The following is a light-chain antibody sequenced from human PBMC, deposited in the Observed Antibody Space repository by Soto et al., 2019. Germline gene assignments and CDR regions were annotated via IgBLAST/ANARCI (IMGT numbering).Light chain of an antibody. V-gene: IGKV3-15*01. CDR2: GVS. CDR1: QSISSN. J-gene: IGKJ1*01. Sequence: EIVMTQSQSTLSVSPGERSTLCCRASQSISSNLAWYQQKPGQAPRLLIYGVSSRATGIPARFSGSGYGTDFTLTISSLETEDFAVYYCHQRQSWPRTFGQGTKVDIK. CDR3: HQRQSWPRT.